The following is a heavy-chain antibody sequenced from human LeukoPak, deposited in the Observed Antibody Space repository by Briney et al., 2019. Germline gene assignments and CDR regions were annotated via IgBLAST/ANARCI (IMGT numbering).Heavy chain of an antibody. V-gene: IGHV4-59*08. Sequence: PPETLSLTCIVSGXSISSYYWSWIRQPPGKGLEWIAYIFHSGNTNYNPSLKSRVTMSIDTSKNQFSLRLSSVTAADTAVYYCARQPYTIGAYYFDYWGPGTLVSVSS. CDR2: IFHSGNT. CDR3: ARQPYTIGAYYFDY. CDR1: GXSISSYY. J-gene: IGHJ4*02. D-gene: IGHD1-26*01.